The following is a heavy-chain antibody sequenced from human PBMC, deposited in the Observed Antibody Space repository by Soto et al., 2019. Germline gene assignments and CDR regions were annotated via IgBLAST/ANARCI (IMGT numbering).Heavy chain of an antibody. J-gene: IGHJ5*02. CDR2: VYAGGPT. CDR1: GFTVNFQY. CDR3: ARDCDTNSYFSWLDP. Sequence: AGGSLILSCAASGFTVNFQYMSWLRQAPGKGLEWVSTVYAGGPTLYAESVKGRFTVTRDTSKNTVYLQMNSLRDEDTAVYYCARDCDTNSYFSWLDPWGQGTLVTVSS. V-gene: IGHV3-53*01. D-gene: IGHD3-10*01.